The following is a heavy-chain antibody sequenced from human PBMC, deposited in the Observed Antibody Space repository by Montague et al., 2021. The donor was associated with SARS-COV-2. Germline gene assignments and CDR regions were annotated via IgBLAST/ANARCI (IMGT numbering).Heavy chain of an antibody. V-gene: IGHV4-59*11. D-gene: IGHD3-10*01. CDR1: GGFMSDHY. Sequence: SETLSLTCTVSGGFMSDHYWAWIRQPPGKGLEWLAYIHYSGGINSNASLKSRVSMSVDTSKNQFSLKLTSVTAADTAVYYCARAVSVRRAVNWFDPWGQGTLVTVSS. J-gene: IGHJ5*02. CDR2: IHYSGGI. CDR3: ARAVSVRRAVNWFDP.